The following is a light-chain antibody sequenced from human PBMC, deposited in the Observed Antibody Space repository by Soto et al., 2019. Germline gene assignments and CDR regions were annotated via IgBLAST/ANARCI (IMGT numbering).Light chain of an antibody. CDR1: SGHSSYA. CDR2: LNSDGSH. V-gene: IGLV4-69*01. Sequence: QPVLTQSPSASASLGASVKLTCTLSSGHSSYAIAWHQQQPEKGPRYLMKLNSDGSHSKGDGIPDRFSGSSSGAERYLTISSLQSEDEADYSCQTWGTGIRVFGTGTKLTVL. CDR3: QTWGTGIRV. J-gene: IGLJ1*01.